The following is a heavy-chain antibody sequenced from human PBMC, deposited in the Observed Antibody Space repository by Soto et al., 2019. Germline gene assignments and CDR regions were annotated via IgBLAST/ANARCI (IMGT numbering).Heavy chain of an antibody. Sequence: PGGSLRLSCAASGFTFSSYWMHWVRQAPGKGLVWVSRINSDGSSTSYADSVKGRFTISRDNAKNTLYLQMNSLRAEDTAVYYSARLQGYYYMDVWGKGTTVTVSS. CDR2: INSDGSST. J-gene: IGHJ6*03. CDR1: GFTFSSYW. D-gene: IGHD4-4*01. V-gene: IGHV3-74*01. CDR3: ARLQGYYYMDV.